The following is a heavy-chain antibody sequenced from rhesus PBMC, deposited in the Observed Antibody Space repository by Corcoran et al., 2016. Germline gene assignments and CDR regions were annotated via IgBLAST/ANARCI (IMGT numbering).Heavy chain of an antibody. CDR1: GASISSNY. D-gene: IGHD4-29*01. Sequence: QVQLQESGPGLVKPSETLPLTCAVSGASISSNYWSWIRQLPGKGLVWNGYIYGGRGTTIYHTSREGRVTNSKDTAQNQFSLKLGSVTAAATAMYYGARGIYGTPDYWGQGVLVTVSS. V-gene: IGHV4-147*01. CDR2: IYGGRGTT. J-gene: IGHJ4*01. CDR3: ARGIYGTPDY.